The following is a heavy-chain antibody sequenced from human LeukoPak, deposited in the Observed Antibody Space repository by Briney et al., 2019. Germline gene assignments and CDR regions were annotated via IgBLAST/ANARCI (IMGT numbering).Heavy chain of an antibody. J-gene: IGHJ4*02. Sequence: PSETLSLTCTVSGGSISSYYWSWIRQPPGKGLEWIGEINHSGSTNYNPSLKSRVTISVDTSKNQFSLKLSSVTAADTAVYYCARVQGYWGQGTLVTVSS. CDR3: ARVQGY. CDR1: GGSISSYY. V-gene: IGHV4-34*01. CDR2: INHSGST.